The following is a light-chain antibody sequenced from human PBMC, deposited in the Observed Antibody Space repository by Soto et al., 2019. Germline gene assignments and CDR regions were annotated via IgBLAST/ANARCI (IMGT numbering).Light chain of an antibody. V-gene: IGKV1-5*01. J-gene: IGKJ5*01. Sequence: DIQMTQSPYTLSASVGDRVTITCRARQSISIWLAWYQQKPGKAPKLLIYDASILESGVPSRFSGSGSGTELTLTISGLLPEDGEAYHCQQLYTLPFTFGQGTRREIK. CDR3: QQLYTLPFT. CDR1: QSISIW. CDR2: DAS.